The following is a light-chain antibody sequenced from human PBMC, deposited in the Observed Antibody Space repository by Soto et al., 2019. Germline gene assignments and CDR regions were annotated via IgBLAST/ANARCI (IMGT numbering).Light chain of an antibody. J-gene: IGLJ2*01. CDR3: LLYAITGSVV. CDR1: SSDVGGHKF. V-gene: IGLV2-14*03. Sequence: QSALPQPASVSGSPGQSITISCTGTSSDVGGHKFVSWYQLHPGKAPKVIIYDDNYRPSGVSSRFSGSKSGNTASLTISGLLAEDEGDYYCLLYAITGSVVFGGGTKLTVL. CDR2: DDN.